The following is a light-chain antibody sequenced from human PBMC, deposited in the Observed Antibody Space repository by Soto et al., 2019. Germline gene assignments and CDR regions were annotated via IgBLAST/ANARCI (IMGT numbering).Light chain of an antibody. CDR1: QSVSSN. CDR2: GAS. CDR3: QQYNNWPRT. Sequence: EIVMTQSPATLYVSPGERATLSCRASQSVSSNLAWYQQKPGQAPRLLIYGASTRATGIPARFSGSGSGTEFTLTISSLQSEDFAVYYCQQYNNWPRTFDQGTKVDIK. J-gene: IGKJ1*01. V-gene: IGKV3-15*01.